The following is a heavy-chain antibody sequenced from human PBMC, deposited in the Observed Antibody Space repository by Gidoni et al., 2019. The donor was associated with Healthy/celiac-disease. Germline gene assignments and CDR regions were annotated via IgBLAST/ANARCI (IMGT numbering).Heavy chain of an antibody. CDR2: ISPSGGST. CDR3: ARDPSRGSAQTGFDY. D-gene: IGHD6-25*01. V-gene: IGHV1-46*01. Sequence: QVQLVQSGAEVKKPGASVKVACKASGYTFTSDYMHWVRQAPGQGLEWMGIISPSGGSTSYAQKFQGSVTMTRDTSTSTVYMELSSLRSEDTAVYYCARDPSRGSAQTGFDYWGQGTLVTVSS. CDR1: GYTFTSDY. J-gene: IGHJ4*02.